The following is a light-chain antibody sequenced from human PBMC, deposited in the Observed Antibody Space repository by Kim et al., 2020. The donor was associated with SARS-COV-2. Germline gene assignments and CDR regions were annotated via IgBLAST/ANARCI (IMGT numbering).Light chain of an antibody. CDR1: QSVSSI. V-gene: IGKV3-15*01. CDR2: GAS. Sequence: EVVVTQSPATLSVSPGERATLSCRASQSVSSILAWYQQKPGQSPRLLIYGASTRATGIPARFSGSGSGTEFTLTISSLQSEDFAVYYCQQYNNWPRTFGQGTKVDI. CDR3: QQYNNWPRT. J-gene: IGKJ1*01.